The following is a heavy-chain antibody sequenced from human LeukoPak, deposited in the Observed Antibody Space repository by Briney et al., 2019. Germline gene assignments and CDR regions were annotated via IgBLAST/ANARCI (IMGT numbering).Heavy chain of an antibody. CDR2: ISSSSSYI. D-gene: IGHD3-3*01. J-gene: IGHJ4*02. CDR3: AREEIVFRGMNDY. V-gene: IGHV3-21*01. CDR1: GFTFSSYS. Sequence: PGGSLGLSRAASGFTFSSYSMNWVRQAPGKGLEWVSSISSSSSYIYYADSVKGRSTISRDNAKNSLYLQMNSLRAEDTAVYYCAREEIVFRGMNDYWGQGTLVTVSS.